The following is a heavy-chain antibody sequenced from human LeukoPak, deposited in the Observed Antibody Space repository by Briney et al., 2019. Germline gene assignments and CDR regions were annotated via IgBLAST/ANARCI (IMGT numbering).Heavy chain of an antibody. J-gene: IGHJ4*02. Sequence: SCKASGGTFSSYAISWIRQPPGKGLEWIGEINHSGSTNYNPSLKSRVTISVDTSRTQFSLRLSSVTAADTAVYYCARGQDDRSGTFDYWGQGILVTVSS. V-gene: IGHV4-34*01. CDR2: INHSGST. CDR1: GGTFSSYA. D-gene: IGHD3-22*01. CDR3: ARGQDDRSGTFDY.